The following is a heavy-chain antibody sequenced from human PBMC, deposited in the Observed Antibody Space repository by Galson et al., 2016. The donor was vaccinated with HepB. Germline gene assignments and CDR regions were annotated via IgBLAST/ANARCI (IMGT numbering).Heavy chain of an antibody. CDR3: ARALVLLVAAGTREFYYGMDA. V-gene: IGHV4-4*02. D-gene: IGHD6-13*01. CDR1: GVSITSSTW. J-gene: IGHJ6*02. Sequence: SETLSLTCAVSGVSITSSTWWSWVRQPPGKGLEWIGEIHHNGSTNYNPSLKSRVTTSVDKSTNQFSLNLSSVTAADTAVYYCARALVLLVAAGTREFYYGMDAWGHGTTVTVSS. CDR2: IHHNGST.